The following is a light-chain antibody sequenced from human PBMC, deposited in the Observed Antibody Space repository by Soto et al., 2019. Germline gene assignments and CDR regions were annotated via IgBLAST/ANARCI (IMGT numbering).Light chain of an antibody. Sequence: QSVLTQPPSLSGAPGQRVTISCTGSSSNIGAGFDVHWYQQLPGTAPKLLIYGNNNRPSGVPDRFSGSKSGTSASLAITGLQAEDEADYYCQSFDSGXTAXXVFGTGX. CDR2: GNN. J-gene: IGLJ1*01. CDR1: SSNIGAGFD. V-gene: IGLV1-40*01. CDR3: QSFDSGXTAXXV.